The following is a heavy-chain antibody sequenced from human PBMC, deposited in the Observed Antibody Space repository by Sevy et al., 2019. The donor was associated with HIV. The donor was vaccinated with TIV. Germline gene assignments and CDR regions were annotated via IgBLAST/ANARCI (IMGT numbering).Heavy chain of an antibody. J-gene: IGHJ4*02. CDR2: IFYSGTT. D-gene: IGHD2-21*01. CDR3: ARHVAVPYFREGFDY. CDR1: GGSIIGHY. Sequence: SETLSLTCTVSGGSIIGHYCSWIRQSPGKGLEWIGYIFYSGTTAYNPTLKSRVTISVDTSKNQFSLKLSSLTAADTDVSYRARHVAVPYFREGFDYWGQGTLVTVSS. V-gene: IGHV4-59*08.